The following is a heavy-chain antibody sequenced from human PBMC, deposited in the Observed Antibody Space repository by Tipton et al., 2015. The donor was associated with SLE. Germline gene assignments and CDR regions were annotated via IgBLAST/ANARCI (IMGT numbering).Heavy chain of an antibody. J-gene: IGHJ6*02. D-gene: IGHD1-26*01. Sequence: SLRLSCVASGFTFSNYWMHWVRQAPGKGLVWVSRINGEGSSSHYADSVKGRFTISRDNSKNTLYVQMNSLRAEDTAVYYCARDLVGPTGYGMDVWGQGTTVTVSS. V-gene: IGHV3-74*01. CDR2: INGEGSSS. CDR3: ARDLVGPTGYGMDV. CDR1: GFTFSNYW.